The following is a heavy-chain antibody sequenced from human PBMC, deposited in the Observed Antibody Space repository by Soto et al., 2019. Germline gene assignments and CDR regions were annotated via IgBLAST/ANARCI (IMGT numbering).Heavy chain of an antibody. CDR1: GYTFTSYA. CDR3: ARGGGWYVWCDP. CDR2: INAGNGNT. Sequence: QVQLVQSGAEEKKPGASVKVSCKASGYTFTSYAMHWVRQAPGQRLEWMGWINAGNGNTKYSQKFQGRVIITRETSARTDYMELSSLRSEDTGVYYCARGGGWYVWCDPWGQGALVTVSS. D-gene: IGHD6-19*01. J-gene: IGHJ5*02. V-gene: IGHV1-3*05.